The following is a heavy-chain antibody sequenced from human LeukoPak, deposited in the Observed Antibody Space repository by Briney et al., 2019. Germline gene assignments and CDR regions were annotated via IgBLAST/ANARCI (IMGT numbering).Heavy chain of an antibody. Sequence: GGSLRLSCAASEFTFSTYAMHWVRQAPGKGLEWVSSISSSSSYIYYADSVKGRFTISRDNAKNSLYLQMNSLRAEDTAVYYCARDTGYSSSWYGSNNAFDIWGQGTMVTVSS. CDR1: EFTFSTYA. CDR2: ISSSSSYI. V-gene: IGHV3-21*01. CDR3: ARDTGYSSSWYGSNNAFDI. D-gene: IGHD6-13*01. J-gene: IGHJ3*02.